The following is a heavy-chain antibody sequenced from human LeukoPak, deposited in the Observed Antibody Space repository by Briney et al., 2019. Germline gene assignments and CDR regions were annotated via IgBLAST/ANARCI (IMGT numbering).Heavy chain of an antibody. CDR1: GFTFSSYD. CDR2: IGTAGDA. CDR3: ARERQPPTRGMDV. J-gene: IGHJ6*02. Sequence: PGGSLRLSCAASGFTFSSYDMHWVRQATGRGLEWVSAIGTAGDAYYPGSVKGRFTISRENAKNSLYLQMNSLRAGDTAVYYCARERQPPTRGMDVWAKGPRSPSP. V-gene: IGHV3-13*01.